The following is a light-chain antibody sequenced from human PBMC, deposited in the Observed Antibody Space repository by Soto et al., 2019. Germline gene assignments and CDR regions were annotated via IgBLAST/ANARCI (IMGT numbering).Light chain of an antibody. J-gene: IGKJ1*01. CDR2: RAS. CDR3: RQYYHLWA. Sequence: IVMTQSPATLSVSPGERATLSFRASQNIYSNVAWYQQRPGQAPRLLIYRASTRATGIPARFSGSGSGTEFTLTISSLQSEDITVYSCRQYYHLWAFGQGTKVDIK. CDR1: QNIYSN. V-gene: IGKV3-15*01.